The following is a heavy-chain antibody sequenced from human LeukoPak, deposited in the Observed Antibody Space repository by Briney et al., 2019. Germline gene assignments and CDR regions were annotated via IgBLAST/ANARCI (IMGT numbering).Heavy chain of an antibody. CDR3: VNRRFLEWFNAFDI. V-gene: IGHV1-24*01. Sequence: ASVTVSCKVSGYTLTELSMHWVRQAPGKGLEWMGGFDPEDGETIYAQKFQGRVTMTEDTSTDTAYMELSSLRSEDTAVYYCVNRRFLEWFNAFDIWGQGTMVTVSS. J-gene: IGHJ3*02. D-gene: IGHD3-3*01. CDR1: GYTLTELS. CDR2: FDPEDGET.